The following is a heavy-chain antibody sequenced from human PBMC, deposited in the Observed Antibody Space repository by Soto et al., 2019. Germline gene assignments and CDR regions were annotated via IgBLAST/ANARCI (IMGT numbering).Heavy chain of an antibody. D-gene: IGHD5-12*01. Sequence: QVQLVESGGGVVQPGRSLRLSCAASGFTFSSYGMHWVRQAPGKGLEWVAVISYDGSNKYYADSVKGRFTISRDNSKNTLYLQMNSLRAEDTAVYYCAKDRSDIGATIRGYYYYGMDVWGQGTTVTVSS. CDR2: ISYDGSNK. CDR1: GFTFSSYG. CDR3: AKDRSDIGATIRGYYYYGMDV. J-gene: IGHJ6*02. V-gene: IGHV3-30*18.